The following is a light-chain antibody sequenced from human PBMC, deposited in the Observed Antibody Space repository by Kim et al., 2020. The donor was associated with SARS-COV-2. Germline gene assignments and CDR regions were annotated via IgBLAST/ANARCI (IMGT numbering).Light chain of an antibody. CDR1: ELDYKY. V-gene: IGLV3-1*01. J-gene: IGLJ2*01. CDR3: QAWDSNTAE. Sequence: SYELTQPPSVSVSPGQTATIACSGEELDYKYVCWYQQMPGQPPVLVIYEDNKRPSGIPERFSGSNSGNTATLTISGTRAIDEADYYCQAWDSNTAEFGGGTQLTVL. CDR2: EDN.